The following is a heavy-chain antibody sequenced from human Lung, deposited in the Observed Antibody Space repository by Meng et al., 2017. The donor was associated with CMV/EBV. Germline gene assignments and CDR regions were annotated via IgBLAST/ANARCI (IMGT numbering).Heavy chain of an antibody. CDR1: GFTFSDYY. J-gene: IGHJ4*02. D-gene: IGHD6-6*01. Sequence: GGSLRLXCAASGFTFSDYYMSWIRQAPGKGLEWVSYISSSGSTIYYADSVKGRFTISRDNAENSLYLQMNSLRAEDTAVYYCASRATGYSSSYIDYWGQGTLVTVSS. CDR3: ASRATGYSSSYIDY. CDR2: ISSSGSTI. V-gene: IGHV3-11*04.